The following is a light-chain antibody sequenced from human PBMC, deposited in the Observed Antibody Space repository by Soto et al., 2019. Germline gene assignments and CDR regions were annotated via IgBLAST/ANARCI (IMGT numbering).Light chain of an antibody. CDR2: DAS. J-gene: IGKJ5*01. CDR1: QDIGNF. CDR3: QQYGSLPIT. Sequence: DIQMTQSPSSLSASIGDRVTISCPASQDIGNFLNWYQQKPGKAPYLLIYDASNLDTGVSSRFSGSGSGRDFSFTFTSLLTDDVATYFCQQYGSLPITFGQGTRLDIK. V-gene: IGKV1-33*01.